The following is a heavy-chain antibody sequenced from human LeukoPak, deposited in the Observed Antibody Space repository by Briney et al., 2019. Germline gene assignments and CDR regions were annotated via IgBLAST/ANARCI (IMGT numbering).Heavy chain of an antibody. CDR2: ISSSSSYT. V-gene: IGHV3-11*06. CDR1: GFTFSDYY. CDR3: ARDHSITGTIDY. D-gene: IGHD1-7*01. Sequence: PGGSQRLSCAASGFTFSDYYMSWISQAPGKGLEWVSYISSSSSYTNYADSQKVRFTISRDNAKNSLYLQMNSLRAEDTAVYYCARDHSITGTIDYWGQGTLVTVSS. J-gene: IGHJ4*02.